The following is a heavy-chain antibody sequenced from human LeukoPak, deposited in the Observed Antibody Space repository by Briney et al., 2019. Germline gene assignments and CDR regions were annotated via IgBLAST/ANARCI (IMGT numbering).Heavy chain of an antibody. CDR3: ASGLIVVVAYPPVI. Sequence: ASVKVSCTASGYTFTSYAMHWVRHALGQRLEWMGWINAGNGNTKYSQKFQGRVTITRDTSASTAYMELSSLRSEDTAVYYCASGLIVVVAYPPVIWGQGTLVTVSS. CDR1: GYTFTSYA. D-gene: IGHD2-21*01. J-gene: IGHJ4*02. CDR2: INAGNGNT. V-gene: IGHV1-3*01.